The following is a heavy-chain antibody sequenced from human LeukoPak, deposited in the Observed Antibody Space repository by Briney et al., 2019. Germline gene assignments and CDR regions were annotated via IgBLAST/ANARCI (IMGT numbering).Heavy chain of an antibody. Sequence: ASVKVSCKASGGTFSSYAISWVRQAPGQGLEWMGGIIPIFGTANYAQKFQGRVTITADESTSTAYMELSSLRSEDTVVYYCARATSHAKHFDYWGQGTLVTVSS. CDR3: ARATSHAKHFDY. D-gene: IGHD2-2*01. V-gene: IGHV1-69*13. CDR1: GGTFSSYA. J-gene: IGHJ4*02. CDR2: IIPIFGTA.